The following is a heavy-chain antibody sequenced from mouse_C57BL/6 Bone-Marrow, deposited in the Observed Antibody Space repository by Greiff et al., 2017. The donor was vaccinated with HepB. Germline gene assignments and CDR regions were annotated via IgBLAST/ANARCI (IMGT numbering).Heavy chain of an antibody. CDR1: GYSITSGYY. D-gene: IGHD4-1*01. Sequence: EVKVEESGPGLVKPSQSLSLTCSVTGYSITSGYYWNWIRQFPGNKLEWMGYISYDGSNNYNPSLKNRISITRDTSKNQFFLKLNSVTTEDTATYYCAREKNWGGFAYWGQGTLVTVSA. CDR3: AREKNWGGFAY. V-gene: IGHV3-6*01. CDR2: ISYDGSN. J-gene: IGHJ3*01.